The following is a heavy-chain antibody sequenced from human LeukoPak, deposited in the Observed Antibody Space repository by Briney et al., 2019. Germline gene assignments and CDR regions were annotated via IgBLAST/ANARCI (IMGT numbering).Heavy chain of an antibody. D-gene: IGHD3-10*01. J-gene: IGHJ3*02. V-gene: IGHV3-23*01. CDR1: GSTFSSYA. Sequence: RGSLRLSCAASGSTFSSYAMSWVRQAPGKGLEWVSAISSSGDSTYYADSVKGRFTISRDNSKKMLYLQMNSPRAEDTARYYCAKGVDDILLWFGELLSCAFDIWGQGTMVTVSS. CDR2: ISSSGDST. CDR3: AKGVDDILLWFGELLSCAFDI.